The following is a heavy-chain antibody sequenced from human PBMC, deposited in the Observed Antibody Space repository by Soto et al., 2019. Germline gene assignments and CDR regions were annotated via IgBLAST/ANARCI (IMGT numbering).Heavy chain of an antibody. CDR3: AKEVVPEGYYFDY. D-gene: IGHD2-21*01. CDR2: ISYDGSNK. CDR1: GFTFSSYG. V-gene: IGHV3-30*18. Sequence: HPGGSLRLSCAASGFTFSSYGMHWVRQAPGKGLEWVAVISYDGSNKYYADSVKGRFTISRDNSKNTLYLQMNSLRAEDTAVYYCAKEVVPEGYYFDYWGQGTLVTVS. J-gene: IGHJ4*02.